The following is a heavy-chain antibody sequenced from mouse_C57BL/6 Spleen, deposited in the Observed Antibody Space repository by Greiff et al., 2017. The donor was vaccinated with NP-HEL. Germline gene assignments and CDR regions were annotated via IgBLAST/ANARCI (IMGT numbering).Heavy chain of an antibody. Sequence: VQLQQSGTVLARPGASVKMSCKTSGYTFTSYWMHWVKQRPGQGLEWIGAIYPGNSDTSYNQKFKGKAKLTAVTSASTAYMELSSLTNEDSAVYYCTRTGSSPAWYFDVWGTGTTVTVSS. V-gene: IGHV1-5*01. D-gene: IGHD1-1*01. CDR3: TRTGSSPAWYFDV. CDR2: IYPGNSDT. J-gene: IGHJ1*03. CDR1: GYTFTSYW.